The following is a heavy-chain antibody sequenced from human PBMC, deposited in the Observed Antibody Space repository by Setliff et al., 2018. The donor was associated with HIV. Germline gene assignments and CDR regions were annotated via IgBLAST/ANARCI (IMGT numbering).Heavy chain of an antibody. Sequence: GASVKVSCKTSGFTFNHYGITWERQAPGQGLEWMGWISAYNGDTKYSQTFQGRVTMTTDTSTATAFMELRSLRSDDTAVYYCARDPSNTSGWLPYYDYWGQGTLVTVSS. J-gene: IGHJ4*02. CDR1: GFTFNHYG. CDR3: ARDPSNTSGWLPYYDY. V-gene: IGHV1-18*01. CDR2: ISAYNGDT. D-gene: IGHD6-19*01.